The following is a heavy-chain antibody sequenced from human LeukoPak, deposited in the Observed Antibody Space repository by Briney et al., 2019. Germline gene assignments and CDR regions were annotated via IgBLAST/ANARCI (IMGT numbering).Heavy chain of an antibody. V-gene: IGHV3-23*01. J-gene: IGHJ4*02. Sequence: GGSLRPSCAGSGFTFSSYAMSWVRQAPGKGLEWVSVITGSDDNTYYADSVKGRFTISRDNSKNTLDLQMDSLRADDTAIYYCAKCMYSGHRRNIFDYWGQGTLVTVSS. D-gene: IGHD1-26*01. CDR3: AKCMYSGHRRNIFDY. CDR1: GFTFSSYA. CDR2: ITGSDDNT.